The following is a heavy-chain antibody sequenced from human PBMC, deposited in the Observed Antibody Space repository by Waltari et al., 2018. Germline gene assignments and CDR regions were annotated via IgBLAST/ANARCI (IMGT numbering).Heavy chain of an antibody. D-gene: IGHD4-17*01. J-gene: IGHJ3*02. Sequence: QLQLQESGPGLVKPSETLSLTCTVSGGSISSSSYYWGWIRQPPGKGLEWIGSIYYSGSTYYNPPLKSRVTISVDTSKNQFSLKLSSVTAADTAVYYCARHGPPEGDYSDAFDIWGQGTMVTVSS. V-gene: IGHV4-39*01. CDR1: GGSISSSSYY. CDR3: ARHGPPEGDYSDAFDI. CDR2: IYYSGST.